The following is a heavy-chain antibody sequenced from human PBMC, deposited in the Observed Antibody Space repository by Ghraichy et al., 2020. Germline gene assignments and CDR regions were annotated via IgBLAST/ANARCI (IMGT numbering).Heavy chain of an antibody. CDR1: GGSFIGYY. CDR3: ARGEGRCSSTSCYYYYGMDV. CDR2: INHSGST. J-gene: IGHJ6*02. D-gene: IGHD2-2*01. Sequence: SETLSLTCAVYGGSFIGYYWSWIRQPPGKGLEWIGEINHSGSTNYNPSLKSRVTISVDTSKNQFSLKLSSVTAADTAVYYCARGEGRCSSTSCYYYYGMDVWGQGTTVTVSS. V-gene: IGHV4-34*01.